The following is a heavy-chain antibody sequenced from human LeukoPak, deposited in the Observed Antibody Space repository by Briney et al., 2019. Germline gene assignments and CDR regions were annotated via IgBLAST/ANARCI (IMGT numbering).Heavy chain of an antibody. CDR1: GFTVSSNY. V-gene: IGHV3-53*01. CDR3: ARSRGYSYGLWY. J-gene: IGHJ4*02. Sequence: PGGSLRLSCAASGFTVSSNYMSWVRQAPGKGLEWVSVIYSGGSTYYADSVKGRFTISRDNSKNTLYLQISSLRAEDTAVYYCARSRGYSYGLWYWGQGTLVTVSS. D-gene: IGHD5-18*01. CDR2: IYSGGST.